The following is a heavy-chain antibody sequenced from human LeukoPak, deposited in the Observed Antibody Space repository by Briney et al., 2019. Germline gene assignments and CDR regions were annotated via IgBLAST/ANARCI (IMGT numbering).Heavy chain of an antibody. CDR1: GFTFSSYS. D-gene: IGHD1-26*01. V-gene: IGHV3-21*01. Sequence: KPGGSLRLSCAASGFTFSSYSMNWVRQAPGKGLEWASSISSSSSYIYYADSVKGRFTISRDNAKNSLYLQMNSLRAEDTAVYYCARAIVGANKYYFDYWGQGTLVTVSS. CDR2: ISSSSSYI. CDR3: ARAIVGANKYYFDY. J-gene: IGHJ4*02.